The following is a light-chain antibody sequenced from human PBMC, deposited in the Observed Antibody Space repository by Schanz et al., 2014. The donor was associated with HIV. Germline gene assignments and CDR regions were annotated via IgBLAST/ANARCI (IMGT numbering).Light chain of an antibody. CDR2: AAS. Sequence: ETVLTQSPGTLSLSPGERATLSCRASQSVSSSYLAWYQQKPDQAPRLLIYAASSRVTGIPDRFSGSGSGTDFTLTISSLQPEDFAAYYCQQADSFPPTFGGGTKVEI. CDR1: QSVSSSY. J-gene: IGKJ4*01. CDR3: QQADSFPPT. V-gene: IGKV3-20*01.